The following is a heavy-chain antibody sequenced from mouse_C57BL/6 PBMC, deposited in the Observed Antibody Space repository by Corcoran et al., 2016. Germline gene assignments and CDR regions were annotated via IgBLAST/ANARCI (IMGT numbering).Heavy chain of an antibody. CDR1: GYTFTTYG. D-gene: IGHD1-1*01. CDR3: ARRFYGSSPDY. CDR2: INTYSGVP. V-gene: IGHV9-3*01. J-gene: IGHJ2*01. Sequence: QIQLVQSGPELKKPGETVKISCKASGYTFTTYGMSWVKQAPGKGLKWMGWINTYSGVPTYADDFKGRFAFSLETSASTAYLQINNLKNEDTATYFCARRFYGSSPDYWGQGTTLTVSS.